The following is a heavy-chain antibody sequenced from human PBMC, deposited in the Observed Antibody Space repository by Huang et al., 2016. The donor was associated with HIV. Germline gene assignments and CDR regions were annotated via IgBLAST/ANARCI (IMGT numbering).Heavy chain of an antibody. CDR1: GGSSSGYY. CDR3: ARGQGGYYYYYMDV. V-gene: IGHV4-34*01. J-gene: IGHJ6*03. CDR2: INQSKRT. Sequence: QVQLQQWGAGLLRPSETLSLTCAVYGGSSSGYYGTGTRQPPGEGLERSGEINQSKRTDYNPFLKSRGTISVDTARNQFCLALTSVTAADTAVDYCARGQGGYYYYYMDVWGKGTTVTVSS.